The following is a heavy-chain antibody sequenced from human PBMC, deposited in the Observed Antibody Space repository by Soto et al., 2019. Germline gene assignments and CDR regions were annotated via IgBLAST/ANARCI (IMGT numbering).Heavy chain of an antibody. Sequence: SETLSLTCSVSGGSISSYYWSWIRQPAGKGLEWIGRIYTSGGTNYNPSLKSRVTMSVDTSRNQFSLKLTSVTAADTAVYYCARDKDSYGYRDYWGQGTLVTVSS. J-gene: IGHJ4*02. CDR3: ARDKDSYGYRDY. CDR2: IYTSGGT. V-gene: IGHV4-4*07. CDR1: GGSISSYY. D-gene: IGHD5-18*01.